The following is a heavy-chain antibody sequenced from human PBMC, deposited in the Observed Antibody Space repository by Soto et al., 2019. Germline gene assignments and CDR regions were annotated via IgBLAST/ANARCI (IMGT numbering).Heavy chain of an antibody. Sequence: QVQLQESGPGLVKPSQTLSLTCTVSGGSISSGGYYWSWIRQHPGKGLEGIGYIYYSGSTYYNPSLKSRVTISVDTSKNQFALKLSSVTGADTAVYYCARGGSNYPLDYWGQGTLVTVSS. CDR1: GGSISSGGYY. J-gene: IGHJ4*02. D-gene: IGHD4-4*01. CDR2: IYYSGST. CDR3: ARGGSNYPLDY. V-gene: IGHV4-31*03.